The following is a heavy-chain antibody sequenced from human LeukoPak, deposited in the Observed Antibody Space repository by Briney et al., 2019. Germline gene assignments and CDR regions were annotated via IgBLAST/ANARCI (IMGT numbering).Heavy chain of an antibody. V-gene: IGHV3-23*01. CDR1: GLAFSSYV. Sequence: QPGGSLRLSCAASGLAFSSYVMSWVRQAPGKGLAWVSAIAGSGGTTYYAHSVKSRFTISRDNSTSTLYLQMSSLRAEDTAVYYCAKDGVVQVGELSPAFDYWGQGTLVTVSS. CDR3: AKDGVVQVGELSPAFDY. CDR2: IAGSGGTT. D-gene: IGHD3-10*01. J-gene: IGHJ4*02.